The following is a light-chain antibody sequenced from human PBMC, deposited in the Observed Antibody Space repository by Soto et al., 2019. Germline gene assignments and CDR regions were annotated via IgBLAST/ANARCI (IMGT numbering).Light chain of an antibody. V-gene: IGKV1-13*02. Sequence: AIQLTQSPSSPSASVGDRVTITCRASQGISSALAWYQQKPGKAPKLLICDASSLESGVPSRFSGSGSGTDSTLTVSSLQPEDFATYYCQQFNSYPTTFGQGTRLEIK. CDR2: DAS. CDR3: QQFNSYPTT. J-gene: IGKJ5*01. CDR1: QGISSA.